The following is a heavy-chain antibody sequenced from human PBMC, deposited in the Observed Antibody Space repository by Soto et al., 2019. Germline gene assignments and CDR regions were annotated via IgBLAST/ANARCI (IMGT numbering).Heavy chain of an antibody. CDR3: ARDENQTFRSYVYYYGVDV. D-gene: IGHD3-16*01. J-gene: IGHJ6*02. CDR1: GFTFRSYW. CDR2: INTDGSST. Sequence: PGGSLRLSCAVSGFTFRSYWMHWVRQAPGRGLAWVSRINTDGSSTSYADSVKGRFTISRDNAKNTLYLQMNSLRVEDTAVYYCARDENQTFRSYVYYYGVDVWGQGTTVTVSS. V-gene: IGHV3-74*01.